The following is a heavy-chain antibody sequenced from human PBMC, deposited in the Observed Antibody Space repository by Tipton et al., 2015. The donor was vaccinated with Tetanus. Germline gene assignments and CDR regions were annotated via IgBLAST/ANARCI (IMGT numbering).Heavy chain of an antibody. J-gene: IGHJ4*02. Sequence: TLSLTCTVSGGSTHSFYWTWIRQSAGKGLEWIGRIYSGGSTNYNPSLRSRVTMSVDTSKNQFYLQLSSVTAADTAVYFCARASQRTFEFWGQGTLVAVSS. V-gene: IGHV4-4*07. CDR3: ARASQRTFEF. D-gene: IGHD5-18*01. CDR1: GGSTHSFY. CDR2: IYSGGST.